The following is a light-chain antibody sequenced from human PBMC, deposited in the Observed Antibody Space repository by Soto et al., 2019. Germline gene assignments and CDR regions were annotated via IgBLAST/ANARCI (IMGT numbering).Light chain of an antibody. CDR2: DAF. CDR1: QDISIY. Sequence: DIQMTQSPSSLSASVGDSVTITCQSSQDISIYLNWYQQKPGKAPKLLIYDAFNLEAGVPSRFSASGSGTDFTFTISSLQPEDFATYYCQQYYTLPLTFGGGTRVEIK. V-gene: IGKV1-33*01. CDR3: QQYYTLPLT. J-gene: IGKJ4*01.